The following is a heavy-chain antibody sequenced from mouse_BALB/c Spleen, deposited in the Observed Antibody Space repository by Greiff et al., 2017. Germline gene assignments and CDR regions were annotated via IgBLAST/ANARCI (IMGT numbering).Heavy chain of an antibody. CDR2: SRNKANDYTT. J-gene: IGHJ4*01. CDR3: ARGGPYYAMDY. Sequence: EVKLVESGGGLVQPGGSLRLSCATSGFTFSDFYMEWVRQPPGKRLEWIAASRNKANDYTTEYSASVKGRFIVSRDTSQSILYLQMNALRAEDTAIYYCARGGPYYAMDYWGQGTSVTVSS. CDR1: GFTFSDFY. V-gene: IGHV7-1*02.